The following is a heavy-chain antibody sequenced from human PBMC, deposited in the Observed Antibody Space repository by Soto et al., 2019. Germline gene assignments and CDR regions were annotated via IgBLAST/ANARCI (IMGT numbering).Heavy chain of an antibody. D-gene: IGHD2-2*01. CDR2: ISYDGSNK. CDR3: ARDSPMYSILLVPDAGFHGAQNPLDV. V-gene: IGHV3-30-3*01. Sequence: GGSLRLCCAASGFTFSSYAMHWVRQAPGKGLEWVAVISYDGSNKYYADSVKGRFNISRDNSKNTLYLQMNSLRAEDTAVYYCARDSPMYSILLVPDAGFHGAQNPLDVWGQGTTGTVSS. J-gene: IGHJ6*02. CDR1: GFTFSSYA.